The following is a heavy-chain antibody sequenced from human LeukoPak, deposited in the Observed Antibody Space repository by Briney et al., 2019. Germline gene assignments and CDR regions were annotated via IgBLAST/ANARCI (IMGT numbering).Heavy chain of an antibody. J-gene: IGHJ6*02. V-gene: IGHV3-30-3*01. Sequence: GGSLRLSCAASGFTFSSYAMHWVRQAPGKGLEWVAVISHDGSNKYYADSVKGRFTISRDNSKNTLYLQMNSLRAEDTAVYYCARQRGYSSSPALGMDVWGQGTTVTVSS. CDR1: GFTFSSYA. CDR3: ARQRGYSSSPALGMDV. CDR2: ISHDGSNK. D-gene: IGHD6-13*01.